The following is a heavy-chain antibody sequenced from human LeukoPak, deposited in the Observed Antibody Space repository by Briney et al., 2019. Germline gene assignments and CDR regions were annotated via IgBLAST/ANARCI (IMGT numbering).Heavy chain of an antibody. J-gene: IGHJ4*02. Sequence: SETLSLTCTVSGGSISSYYWSWIRQPPGKGLEWIGYIYHSGSTYFNPSLKSRVTISVDRSKNQFSLKLSSVTAADTAVYYCASSSGYYPNKFDYWGQGTLVIVSS. CDR2: IYHSGST. CDR1: GGSISSYY. V-gene: IGHV4-59*12. D-gene: IGHD3-22*01. CDR3: ASSSGYYPNKFDY.